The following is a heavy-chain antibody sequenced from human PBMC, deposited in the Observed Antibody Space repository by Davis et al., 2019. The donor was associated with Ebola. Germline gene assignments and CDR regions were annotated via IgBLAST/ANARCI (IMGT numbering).Heavy chain of an antibody. CDR3: ARVSGYYDPRDAFDI. D-gene: IGHD3-22*01. CDR2: ISYDGSNK. J-gene: IGHJ3*02. V-gene: IGHV3-30-3*01. CDR1: GFTFSSYA. Sequence: PGGSLRLSCAASGFTFSSYAMHWVRQAPGKGLEWVAVISYDGSNKYYADSVKGRFTISRDNSKNTLYLQMNSLRAEDTAVYYCARVSGYYDPRDAFDIWGQGTMVTVSS.